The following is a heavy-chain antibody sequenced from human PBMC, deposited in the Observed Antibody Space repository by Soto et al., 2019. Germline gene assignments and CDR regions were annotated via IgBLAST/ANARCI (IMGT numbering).Heavy chain of an antibody. V-gene: IGHV1-2*02. D-gene: IGHD6-13*01. CDR3: ARESSSSWYYYYGMDV. J-gene: IGHJ6*01. Sequence: SVKVSCQASGYTFTGYYMHWVRQAPLQGLEWMGWINPNSGGTNYAQKFQGRVTMTRDTSISTAYMELSRLRSDDTAVYYCARESSSSWYYYYGMDVWGQGTTVTVSS. CDR1: GYTFTGYY. CDR2: INPNSGGT.